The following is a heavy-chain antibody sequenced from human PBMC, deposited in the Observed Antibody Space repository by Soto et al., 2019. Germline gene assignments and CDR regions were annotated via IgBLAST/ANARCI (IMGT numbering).Heavy chain of an antibody. V-gene: IGHV3-9*01. CDR1: GFTFDDYA. D-gene: IGHD3-3*01. Sequence: LRLSCAASGFTFDDYAMHWVRQAPGKGLEWVSGISWNSGSIGYADSVKGRFTISRDNAKNSLYLQMNSLRAEDTALYYCAKDLLLFGVVSSPFYGMDVWGQGTTVTVSS. CDR2: ISWNSGSI. J-gene: IGHJ6*02. CDR3: AKDLLLFGVVSSPFYGMDV.